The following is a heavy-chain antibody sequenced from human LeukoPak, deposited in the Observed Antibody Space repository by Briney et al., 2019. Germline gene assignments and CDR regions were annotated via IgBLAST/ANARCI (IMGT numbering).Heavy chain of an antibody. CDR3: ASVEQQLWFDP. Sequence: SETLSLTCTVSGGSISSSSYYWGWIRQPPGKGLEWIGSSYYSGSTYYNPSLKSRVTISVDKSKNQFSLKLSSVTAADTAVYYCASVEQQLWFDPWGQGTLVTVSS. J-gene: IGHJ5*02. CDR2: SYYSGST. V-gene: IGHV4-39*07. D-gene: IGHD6-13*01. CDR1: GGSISSSSYY.